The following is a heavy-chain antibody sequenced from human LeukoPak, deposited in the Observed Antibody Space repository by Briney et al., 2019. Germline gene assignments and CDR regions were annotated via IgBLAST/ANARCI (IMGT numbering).Heavy chain of an antibody. CDR3: AKDRMRGATSYFDY. CDR2: ISGDGGST. V-gene: IGHV3-43*02. Sequence: PGGSLRLSCAASGFTFDDYAMHWVRHAPGKGLEWVSLISGDGGSTYYADSVKGRFTISRDNSKNSLYLQMNSLRTEDTALYYCAKDRMRGATSYFDYWGQGTLVTVSS. CDR1: GFTFDDYA. J-gene: IGHJ4*02. D-gene: IGHD1-26*01.